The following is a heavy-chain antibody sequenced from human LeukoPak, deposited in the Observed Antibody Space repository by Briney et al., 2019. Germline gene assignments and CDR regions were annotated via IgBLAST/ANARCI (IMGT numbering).Heavy chain of an antibody. CDR3: ARHTIQEYYDYVWGSYRYSYFDY. D-gene: IGHD3-16*02. V-gene: IGHV4-34*01. Sequence: PSETLSLTCAVYGGSFSGYYWSWIRQPPGKGLEWIGEMNHSGSTNYNPSLKSRVTISVDTSKNQFSLKLSSVTAADTAVYYCARHTIQEYYDYVWGSYRYSYFDYWGQGTLVTVSS. CDR2: MNHSGST. CDR1: GGSFSGYY. J-gene: IGHJ4*02.